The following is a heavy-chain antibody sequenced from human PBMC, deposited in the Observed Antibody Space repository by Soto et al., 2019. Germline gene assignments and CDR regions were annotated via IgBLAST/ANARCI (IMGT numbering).Heavy chain of an antibody. Sequence: SETLSLTCTVSGGSTSSSRYYCGWIRQPPGKGLEWIGSIFYSGSTYHNPSLKSRVTISVDTSKNQFSLKLSSVTAADTAVYYCARPPTASLDAFDIWGQGTMVTVSS. CDR2: IFYSGST. CDR3: ARPPTASLDAFDI. J-gene: IGHJ3*02. V-gene: IGHV4-39*01. CDR1: GGSTSSSRYY.